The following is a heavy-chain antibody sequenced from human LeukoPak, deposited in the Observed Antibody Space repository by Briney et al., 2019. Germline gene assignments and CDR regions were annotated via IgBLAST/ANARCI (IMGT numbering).Heavy chain of an antibody. CDR1: GFTFDDYA. D-gene: IGHD5-24*01. J-gene: IGHJ4*02. V-gene: IGHV3-43*02. CDR2: ISGDGGST. Sequence: GGSLRLSCAASGFTFDDYAMHWVRQAPGKGPEWVSLISGDGGSTYYADSVKGRFTISRDNSKNSLYLQMNSLRTEDTALYYCAKDSQEMATIDYWGQGTLVTVSS. CDR3: AKDSQEMATIDY.